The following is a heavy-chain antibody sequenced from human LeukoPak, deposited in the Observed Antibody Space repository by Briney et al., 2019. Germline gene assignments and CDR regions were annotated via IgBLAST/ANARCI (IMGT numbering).Heavy chain of an antibody. CDR2: IYYSGCT. V-gene: IGHV4-59*01. Sequence: PSETLSLTCTVSGGSISSYYWSWIRQPPGQGLEWIGYIYYSGCTNYTPSLKSRVTISVDTSKNQFSLKLSSVTAADTAVYYCARVSGYDWESFYDYWGQGTLVTVSS. J-gene: IGHJ4*02. CDR1: GGSISSYY. D-gene: IGHD5-12*01. CDR3: ARVSGYDWESFYDY.